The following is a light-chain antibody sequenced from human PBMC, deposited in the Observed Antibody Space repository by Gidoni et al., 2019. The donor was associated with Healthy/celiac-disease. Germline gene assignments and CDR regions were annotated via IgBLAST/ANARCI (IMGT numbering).Light chain of an antibody. CDR3: QQYNSYSLT. J-gene: IGKJ1*01. Sequence: DIHMPQPSSTLSPSVGDRVTITSRASQSIRSWLAWYQQKPGKAPKLLIYDASSFESVVPSRFSGSGSGTVFSLTISILQPDDFATYCCQQYNSYSLTFXXXTKVEIK. CDR1: QSIRSW. CDR2: DAS. V-gene: IGKV1-5*01.